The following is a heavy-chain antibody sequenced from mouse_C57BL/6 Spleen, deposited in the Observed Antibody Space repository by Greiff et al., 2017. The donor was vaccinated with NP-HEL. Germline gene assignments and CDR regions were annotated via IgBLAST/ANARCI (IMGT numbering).Heavy chain of an antibody. D-gene: IGHD1-1*01. CDR1: GFTFSSYT. V-gene: IGHV5-9*01. J-gene: IGHJ3*01. CDR2: ISGGGGNT. CDR3: ARHEKDYYYGSSPY. Sequence: DVMLVESGGGLVKPGGSLKLSCAASGFTFSSYTMSWVRQTPEKRLEWVATISGGGGNTYYPDSVKGRFTISRDNAKNTLYLQMSSLRSEDTALYYCARHEKDYYYGSSPYWGQGTLVTVSA.